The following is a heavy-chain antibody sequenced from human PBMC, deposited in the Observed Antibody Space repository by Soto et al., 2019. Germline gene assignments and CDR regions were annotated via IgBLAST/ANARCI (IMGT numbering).Heavy chain of an antibody. CDR1: GCSISSSSYY. Sequence: AASLSVRCTVAGCSISSSSYYGGGIRQPPGKGLEWIGSIYYSGSTYYNPSLKSRVTISVDTSKNQFSLKMSSVTAAATDVYYRASHTSSSPWSDYWGQGTLVNVSS. CDR2: IYYSGST. D-gene: IGHD6-6*01. J-gene: IGHJ4*02. V-gene: IGHV4-39*01. CDR3: ASHTSSSPWSDY.